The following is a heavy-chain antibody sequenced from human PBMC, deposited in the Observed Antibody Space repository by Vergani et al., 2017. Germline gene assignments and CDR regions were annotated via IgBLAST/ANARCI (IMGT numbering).Heavy chain of an antibody. Sequence: EVQLVQSGAEVKKPGESLKISCKGSGYSFTSYWIGWVRQMPGKGLEWMGIIYPGDSDTRYSPSFQGQVTISADKSISTAYLQWSSRKASDTAMYYCARATGYDNPSYYYYYYGMDVWGQGTTVTVSS. D-gene: IGHD3-9*01. CDR2: IYPGDSDT. CDR1: GYSFTSYW. J-gene: IGHJ6*02. V-gene: IGHV5-51*01. CDR3: ARATGYDNPSYYYYYYGMDV.